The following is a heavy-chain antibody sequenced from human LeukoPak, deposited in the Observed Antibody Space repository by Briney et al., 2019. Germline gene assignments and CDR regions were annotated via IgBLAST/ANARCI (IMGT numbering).Heavy chain of an antibody. CDR2: ISDSGGGQ. Sequence: GGSLRLSCAASEFIFSSYGMSWVRQAPGKGLEWVSAISDSGGGQYYADSVKGRFTISRDNSRNTLYLQMNSLRAEDTAIYYCARYDYGRSGFDYWGQGTLVTVSS. CDR3: ARYDYGRSGFDY. V-gene: IGHV3-23*01. J-gene: IGHJ4*02. D-gene: IGHD5-12*01. CDR1: EFIFSSYG.